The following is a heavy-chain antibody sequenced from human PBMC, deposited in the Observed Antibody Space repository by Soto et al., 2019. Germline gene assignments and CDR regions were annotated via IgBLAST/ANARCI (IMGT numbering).Heavy chain of an antibody. D-gene: IGHD2-2*01. CDR3: AKALTPRWDIVVVPAAINYYYGMDV. J-gene: IGHJ6*02. V-gene: IGHV3-23*01. CDR2: ISGSGGST. CDR1: GFTFSSYA. Sequence: EVQLLESGGGLVQPGGSLRLSCAASGFTFSSYAMSWVRQAPGKGLEWVSAISGSGGSTYYADSVKGRFTISRDNSKNTLFLQMNSLRAEDTAVYYCAKALTPRWDIVVVPAAINYYYGMDVWGQGTTVTVSS.